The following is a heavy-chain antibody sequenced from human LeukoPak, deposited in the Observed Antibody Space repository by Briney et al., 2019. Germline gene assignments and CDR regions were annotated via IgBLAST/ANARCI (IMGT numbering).Heavy chain of an antibody. D-gene: IGHD6-13*01. CDR3: ARATRGRSSSRYYFDY. J-gene: IGHJ4*02. CDR2: MNPNSGNT. Sequence: ASVKVSCKASGNTFTSYDINWVRQATGQGLEWMGWMNPNSGNTGYAQKFQGRVTMTRNTSISTAYMELSSLRSEDTAVYYCARATRGRSSSRYYFDYWGQGTLVTVSS. CDR1: GNTFTSYD. V-gene: IGHV1-8*01.